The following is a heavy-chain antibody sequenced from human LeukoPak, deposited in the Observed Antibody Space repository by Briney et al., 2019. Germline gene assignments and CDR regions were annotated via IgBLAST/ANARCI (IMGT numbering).Heavy chain of an antibody. CDR3: VNQDTSGLDY. CDR2: KKEDGSEK. D-gene: IGHD6-19*01. Sequence: GGSLRLSCAASGFTFSSYWMNWVRQAPGKGLEWVGKKKEDGSEKYYVDSVKGRLTISRDNAKNSTDLQMNSLRGEDTAVYYCVNQDTSGLDYWGQGTLVTVSS. V-gene: IGHV3-7*01. J-gene: IGHJ4*02. CDR1: GFTFSSYW.